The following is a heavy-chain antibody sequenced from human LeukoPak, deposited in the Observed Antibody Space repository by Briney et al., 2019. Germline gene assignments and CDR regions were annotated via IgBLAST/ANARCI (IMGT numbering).Heavy chain of an antibody. CDR1: GFTFSSYE. Sequence: PGGSLRLSCAASGFTFSSYEMNWVRQAPGKGLEWVSYISSSGSTIYYADSVKGRFTISRDNAKNSLYLQLNSLRTEDTAVYYCATQSGPNYYDGSGLFDFWGQGTLVTVSS. CDR2: ISSSGSTI. CDR3: ATQSGPNYYDGSGLFDF. D-gene: IGHD3-22*01. J-gene: IGHJ4*02. V-gene: IGHV3-48*03.